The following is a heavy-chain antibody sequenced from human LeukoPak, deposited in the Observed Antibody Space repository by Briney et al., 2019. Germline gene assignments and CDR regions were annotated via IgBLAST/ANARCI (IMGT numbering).Heavy chain of an antibody. CDR2: IFYSGST. CDR3: ARDRGSGSLEDY. D-gene: IGHD1-26*01. Sequence: SETLSLTCTVSGGSISTSNYYWGWIRQPPGKGLEWIGNIFYSGSTYYGPSLKSRLTISLDTSRNQFSLKLSSVTAADTAVYYCARDRGSGSLEDYWGQGTLVTVSS. J-gene: IGHJ4*02. V-gene: IGHV4-39*07. CDR1: GGSISTSNYY.